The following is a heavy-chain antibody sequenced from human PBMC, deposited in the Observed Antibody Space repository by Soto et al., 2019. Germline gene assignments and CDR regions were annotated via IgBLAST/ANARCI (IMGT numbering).Heavy chain of an antibody. D-gene: IGHD3-22*01. J-gene: IGHJ4*02. V-gene: IGHV3-30*18. CDR1: GFTFSSYG. Sequence: GGSLRLSCAASGFTFSSYGMHWVRQAPGKGLEWVAVISYDGSNKYYADSVKGRFTISRDNSKNTLYLQMNSLRAEDTAVYYCAKDRNYYDSSGFLRYWGQGTLATVSS. CDR3: AKDRNYYDSSGFLRY. CDR2: ISYDGSNK.